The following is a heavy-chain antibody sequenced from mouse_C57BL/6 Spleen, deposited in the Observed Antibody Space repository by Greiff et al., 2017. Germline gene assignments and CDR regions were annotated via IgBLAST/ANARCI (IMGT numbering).Heavy chain of an antibody. Sequence: VQLQESGPGLVAPSHSLSITCTVSGFSLTSYAISWVRQPPGKGLEWLGVIWTGGGTNYNSARKSRQSISKDNSTSHVFLKMNSLLTADTARFYCARSYYGSSHVGFAYWGQGTLVTVSA. CDR2: IWTGGGT. CDR1: GFSLTSYA. V-gene: IGHV2-9-1*01. J-gene: IGHJ3*01. D-gene: IGHD1-1*01. CDR3: ARSYYGSSHVGFAY.